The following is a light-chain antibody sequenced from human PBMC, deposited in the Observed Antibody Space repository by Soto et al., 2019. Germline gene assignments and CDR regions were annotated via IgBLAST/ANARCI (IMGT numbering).Light chain of an antibody. Sequence: QSALSQPASVSGSPGQSITISCTGSASDVGSYNLVSWYQQHPGKAPKLVIYEVTKRPSGISSRFSGSKSGNTASLTISGLQTEDDSHYYCCSYANGNTLLFGGGTKVTVL. CDR3: CSYANGNTLL. CDR1: ASDVGSYNL. V-gene: IGLV2-23*02. CDR2: EVT. J-gene: IGLJ2*01.